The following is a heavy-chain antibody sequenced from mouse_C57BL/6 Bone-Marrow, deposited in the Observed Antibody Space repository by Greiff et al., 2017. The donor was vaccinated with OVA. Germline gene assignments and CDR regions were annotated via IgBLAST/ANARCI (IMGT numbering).Heavy chain of an antibody. Sequence: EVMLVESGGGLVQPKGSLKLSCAASGFSFNTYAMNWVRQAPGKGLEWVARIRSKSNKYATYYADSVKDRFTISRDDSESMLYLQMNNLKTEDTAMYYCVRPRNLGYFDVWGTGTTVTVSS. CDR3: VRPRNLGYFDV. J-gene: IGHJ1*03. CDR1: GFSFNTYA. CDR2: IRSKSNKYAT. V-gene: IGHV10-1*01. D-gene: IGHD3-3*01.